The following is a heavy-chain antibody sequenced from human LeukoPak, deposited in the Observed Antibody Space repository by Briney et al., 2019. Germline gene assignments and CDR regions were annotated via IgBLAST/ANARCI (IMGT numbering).Heavy chain of an antibody. CDR2: IYYSGST. CDR1: GGSISSSSYY. Sequence: SETLSLTCTVSGGSISSSSYYWGCIRQPPGKGLEWIGSIYYSGSTYYNPSLKSRVTISVDTSKNQFSLKLNSVTAADTAVYYCARHELDIVAAYFDYWGQGTLVTVSS. D-gene: IGHD5-12*01. CDR3: ARHELDIVAAYFDY. V-gene: IGHV4-39*01. J-gene: IGHJ4*02.